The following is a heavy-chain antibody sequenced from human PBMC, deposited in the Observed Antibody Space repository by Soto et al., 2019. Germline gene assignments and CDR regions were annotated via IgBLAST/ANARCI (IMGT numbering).Heavy chain of an antibody. J-gene: IGHJ6*02. CDR2: IIPIFGTA. CDR3: ARHLGSSSWSYGIDV. V-gene: IGHV1-69*01. CDR1: GGTFSSYA. D-gene: IGHD6-13*01. Sequence: QVQLVQSGAEVKKPGSSVKVSCKASGGTFSSYAISWVRQAPGQGLEWMGGIIPIFGTANYAQKFQGRVTSTADEATSTAYMELSSLRSEDTAVDYCARHLGSSSWSYGIDVWGPGTTVTVSS.